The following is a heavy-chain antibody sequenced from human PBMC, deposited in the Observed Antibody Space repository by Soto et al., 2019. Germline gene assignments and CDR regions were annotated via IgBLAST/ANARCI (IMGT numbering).Heavy chain of an antibody. CDR2: IYYSENT. Sequence: SETLSLTCTVSGGSVRNYYWSWIRQSPGKGLEWIGYIYYSENTKSYNPSLKSRVTISVDTSKNQFSLKLTSVTAADTAVYYCARQVYGMDVWGQGTTVTVS. V-gene: IGHV4-59*08. J-gene: IGHJ6*02. CDR3: ARQVYGMDV. CDR1: GGSVRNYY.